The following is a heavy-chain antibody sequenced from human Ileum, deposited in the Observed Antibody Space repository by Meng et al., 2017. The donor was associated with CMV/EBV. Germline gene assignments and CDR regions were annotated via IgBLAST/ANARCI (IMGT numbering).Heavy chain of an antibody. Sequence: SVKVSCKASGGTFTNYAISWVRQAPGQGLEWMGGVIPLLNKATYSQRFQGRITITADKSTNTAYMELSSLRSEDTAIYYCARDPYIVVIPDAIQRGYYYYGMDVWGQGTTVTVYS. CDR3: ARDPYIVVIPDAIQRGYYYYGMDV. CDR2: VIPLLNKA. D-gene: IGHD2-2*02. CDR1: GGTFTNYA. V-gene: IGHV1-69*10. J-gene: IGHJ6*02.